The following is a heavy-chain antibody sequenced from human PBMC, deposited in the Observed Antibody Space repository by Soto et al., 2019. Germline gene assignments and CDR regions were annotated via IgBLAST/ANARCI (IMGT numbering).Heavy chain of an antibody. CDR2: IWYDGSNK. V-gene: IGHV3-33*01. Sequence: QVQLVESGGGVVQPGKSLRLSCAASGFTFRSYGMHWVRQAPGKGLEWVAIIWYDGSNKYYADSVKGRFIISRDNSKDTLFLQMNSLRAEDTAVYYCARHIGHCSTTNCPMSYMDVWGKGTTVTVSS. CDR3: ARHIGHCSTTNCPMSYMDV. CDR1: GFTFRSYG. J-gene: IGHJ6*03. D-gene: IGHD2-2*01.